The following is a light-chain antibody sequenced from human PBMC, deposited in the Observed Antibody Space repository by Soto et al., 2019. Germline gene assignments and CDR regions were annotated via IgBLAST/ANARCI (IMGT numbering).Light chain of an antibody. Sequence: EIVLTQSPGTLSLSPGERATLSCRAIQSVSSSYLAWYQQKPGQAPRLLIYGASSRASGIPDRFRGSGSGTDFTLTISRLEPEDFSVYYCQQYANSHGTFGQGTKVDIK. CDR2: GAS. V-gene: IGKV3-20*01. CDR3: QQYANSHGT. CDR1: QSVSSSY. J-gene: IGKJ1*01.